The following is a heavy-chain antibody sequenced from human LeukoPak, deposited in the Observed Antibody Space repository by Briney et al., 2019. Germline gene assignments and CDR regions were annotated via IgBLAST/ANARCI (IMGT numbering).Heavy chain of an antibody. CDR2: INPNSGGT. J-gene: IGHJ4*02. V-gene: IGHV1-2*02. CDR3: ARGTVVVPAAIVLDY. Sequence: ASVKVSCKASGYTFTGYYMHWVRQAPGQGLEWMGWINPNSGGTNYAQKFQGRVTMTRDTSISTAYMELSRLRSDDTAVYYCARGTVVVPAAIVLDYWGQGTLVTVSS. D-gene: IGHD2-2*01. CDR1: GYTFTGYY.